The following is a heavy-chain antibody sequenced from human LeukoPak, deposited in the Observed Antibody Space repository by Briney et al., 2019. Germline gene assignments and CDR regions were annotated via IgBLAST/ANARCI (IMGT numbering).Heavy chain of an antibody. V-gene: IGHV3-48*04. CDR2: IDARSGIT. CDR3: ARTYDFGRGPPGDAFDN. CDR1: GFTFSSSW. Sequence: PGGSLRLSCVASGFTFSSSWMSWVRQAPGKGPEWVSYIDARSGITYYADSVQGRFTISRDDARESVFLQMDGLRVDDTAVYYCARTYDFGRGPPGDAFDNWGPGTWVIVSS. J-gene: IGHJ3*02. D-gene: IGHD3-3*01.